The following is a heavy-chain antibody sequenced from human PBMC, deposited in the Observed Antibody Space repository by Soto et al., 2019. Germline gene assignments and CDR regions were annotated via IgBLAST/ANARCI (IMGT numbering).Heavy chain of an antibody. V-gene: IGHV1-2*02. Sequence: QVQLVQSGAEVKKPGASVKVSCKASGYTFTGYYMHWVRQAPGQGLEWMGWINPNSGGTNYAQKFQARFTMPGDTSTRTANRELSRLGSDATAVYYCAGGIELLLSRFDSWGKVTLYTVSS. CDR1: GYTFTGYY. D-gene: IGHD1-26*01. J-gene: IGHJ4*02. CDR2: INPNSGGT. CDR3: AGGIELLLSRFDS.